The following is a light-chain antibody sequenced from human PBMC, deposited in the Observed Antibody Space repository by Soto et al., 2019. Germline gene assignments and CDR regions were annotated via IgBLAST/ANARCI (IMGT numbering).Light chain of an antibody. CDR3: CSYAGSSTYV. Sequence: QSALTQPASVSGSPGQSITISCTGTSSDVGRYNLVSWYQQRPGKAPKLMIYEGSKRPSGVSNRFSGSKSGNTAYLTISGLQAEDEADYYCCSYAGSSTYVFGTGTKVTVL. V-gene: IGLV2-23*01. CDR2: EGS. J-gene: IGLJ1*01. CDR1: SSDVGRYNL.